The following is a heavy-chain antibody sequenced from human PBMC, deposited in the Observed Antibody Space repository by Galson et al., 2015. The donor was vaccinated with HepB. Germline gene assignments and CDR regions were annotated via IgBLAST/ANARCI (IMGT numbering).Heavy chain of an antibody. V-gene: IGHV1-2*06. J-gene: IGHJ4*02. Sequence: SVKVSCKASGYTFTGYYMHWVRQAPGQGLEWMGRINPNSGGTNYAQKFQGRVTMTRDTSISTAYMELSRLRSDDTAVYYCARVRITMIVVAFDYWGQGTLVTVSS. CDR2: INPNSGGT. CDR3: ARVRITMIVVAFDY. CDR1: GYTFTGYY. D-gene: IGHD3-22*01.